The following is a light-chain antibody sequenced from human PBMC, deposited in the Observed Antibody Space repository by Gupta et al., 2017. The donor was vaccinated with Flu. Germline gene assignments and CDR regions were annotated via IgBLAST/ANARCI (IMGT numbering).Light chain of an antibody. CDR3: QVWDSTNDHWV. CDR1: NIGSES. Sequence: GNNIGSESVHWYQQKPGQAPVLVVCGVDFRPSGFPARFSGSNSGNTATLTISRVEAGDESDYYCQVWDSTNDHWVFGGGTKLTVL. V-gene: IGLV3-21*02. CDR2: GVD. J-gene: IGLJ3*02.